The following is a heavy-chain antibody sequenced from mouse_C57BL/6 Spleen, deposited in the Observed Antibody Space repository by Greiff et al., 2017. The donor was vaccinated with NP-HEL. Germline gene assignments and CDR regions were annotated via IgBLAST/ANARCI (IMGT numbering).Heavy chain of an antibody. V-gene: IGHV1-82*01. CDR3: ARGLLDYFDC. J-gene: IGHJ2*01. D-gene: IGHD2-1*01. Sequence: QVQLQQSGPELVKPGASVKISCKASGYAFSSSWMNWVKQRPGKGLEWIGRIYPGDGDTNYNGKFKGKATLTADKSSSTAYMQLSSLTSEDSAVYFCARGLLDYFDCWGKGTTLTVSS. CDR1: GYAFSSSW. CDR2: IYPGDGDT.